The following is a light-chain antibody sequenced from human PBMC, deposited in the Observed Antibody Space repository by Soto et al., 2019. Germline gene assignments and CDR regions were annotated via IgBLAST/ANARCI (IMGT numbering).Light chain of an antibody. CDR2: EVS. V-gene: IGLV2-23*02. CDR1: SSDVGSYNL. Sequence: QSALTPPASVSGSPGQSITISCTGTSSDVGSYNLVSWYQQHPGKAPKLMIYEVSKRPSGVSNRFSGSKSGNTASLTISGLQAEDEADYYCCSYAGSSTFFYVFGTGTKSPS. CDR3: CSYAGSSTFFYV. J-gene: IGLJ1*01.